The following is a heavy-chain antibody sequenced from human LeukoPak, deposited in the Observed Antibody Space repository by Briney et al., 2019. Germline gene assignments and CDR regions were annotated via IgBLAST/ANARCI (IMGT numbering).Heavy chain of an antibody. V-gene: IGHV1-18*01. CDR2: ISAYNGNT. Sequence: ASVKVSCKASGYTFTSYGISWVRQAPGQGLEWMGWISAYNGNTNYAQKLQGRVTMTTDTSTSTAYMELRSLRSDDTAVYYCARDTGYDSSGYYYSSRHYYYHGMDVWGQGTTVTVSS. J-gene: IGHJ6*02. CDR3: ARDTGYDSSGYYYSSRHYYYHGMDV. D-gene: IGHD3-22*01. CDR1: GYTFTSYG.